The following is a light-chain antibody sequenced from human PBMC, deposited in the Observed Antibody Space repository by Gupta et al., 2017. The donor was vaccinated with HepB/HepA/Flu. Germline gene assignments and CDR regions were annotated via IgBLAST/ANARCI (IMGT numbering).Light chain of an antibody. CDR3: EVWEDSRSDVWV. J-gene: IGLJ3*02. V-gene: IGLV1-47*01. CDR2: QNN. CDR1: SSTIGHNY. Sequence: SVLTQPPSASGTPGQRVIISCPGSSSTIGHNYVYCYHPRPDTAPNLLICQNNKRPSGGPAHVSGSKSATSAAMAISGLLSEEEAAYYCEVWEDSRSDVWVFGGGTKLTVL.